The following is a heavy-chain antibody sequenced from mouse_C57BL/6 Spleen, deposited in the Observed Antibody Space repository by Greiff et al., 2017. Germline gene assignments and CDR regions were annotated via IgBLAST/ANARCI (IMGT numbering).Heavy chain of an antibody. J-gene: IGHJ4*01. D-gene: IGHD2-1*01. Sequence: EVQLQQSGPELVKPGASVKISCKASGYTFTDYYMNWVKQSHGKSLEWIGDINPNNGGTSYNQKFKGKATLTVDKSSSTAYMELRSLTSEDSAVYYCAPIYYGNFRAMDYWGQGTSVTVSS. V-gene: IGHV1-26*01. CDR1: GYTFTDYY. CDR3: APIYYGNFRAMDY. CDR2: INPNNGGT.